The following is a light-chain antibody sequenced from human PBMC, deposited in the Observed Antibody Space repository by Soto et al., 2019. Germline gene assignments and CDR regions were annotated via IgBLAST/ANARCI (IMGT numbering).Light chain of an antibody. CDR3: QQYHSSPRT. CDR1: QSVSSNY. V-gene: IGKV3-20*01. J-gene: IGKJ1*01. CDR2: GAS. Sequence: EIVLTQSPGTLSLSPGERATLSCRASQSVSSNYLAWYQQKPGQAPRLLIYGASSRATGIPDRFSGSGSGTDFTLTISRLEPEDFAMYYCQQYHSSPRTFGRGTKVEIK.